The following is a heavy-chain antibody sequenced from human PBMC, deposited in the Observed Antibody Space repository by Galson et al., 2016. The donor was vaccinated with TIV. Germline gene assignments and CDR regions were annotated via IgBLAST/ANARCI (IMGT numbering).Heavy chain of an antibody. V-gene: IGHV4-61*08. CDR3: ARDKSGFETVDHFYYYMDV. CDR2: IYYSGTT. J-gene: IGHJ6*03. D-gene: IGHD5-12*01. CDR1: GDSVSSGDYL. Sequence: SETLSLTCTVTGDSVSSGDYLWNWIRQPPGKGLEWIGSIYYSGTTHYNPSLTSRLSISIDRSRNQFSLRLTSVTAADTAVYFCARDKSGFETVDHFYYYMDVWGKGTMVTVSS.